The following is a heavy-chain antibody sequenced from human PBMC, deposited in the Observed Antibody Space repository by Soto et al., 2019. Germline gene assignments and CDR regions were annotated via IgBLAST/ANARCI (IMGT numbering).Heavy chain of an antibody. D-gene: IGHD2-2*01. CDR3: AKAEWDIVVVSAAIDY. CDR1: GFTFSSYA. CDR2: ISGSGGST. V-gene: IGHV3-23*01. J-gene: IGHJ4*02. Sequence: EVQLLESGGGLVQPGGSLRLSCAASGFTFSSYAMSWVRQAPGKGLEWVSGISGSGGSTYYADSVKGRFTISRDNSKNTLYLQMNSLRAEDTAVDYCAKAEWDIVVVSAAIDYWGQGTLVTVSS.